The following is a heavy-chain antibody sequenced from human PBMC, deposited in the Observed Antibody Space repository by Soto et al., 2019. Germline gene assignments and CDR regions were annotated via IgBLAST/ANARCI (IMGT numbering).Heavy chain of an antibody. J-gene: IGHJ6*02. V-gene: IGHV1-69*13. CDR2: IIPIFGTA. CDR3: ARGLVVVVPAANYYYYYGMDV. D-gene: IGHD2-2*01. Sequence: ASVKVSCKASGGTFSSYAISWVRQAPGQGLEWMGGIIPIFGTANYAQKFQGRVTITADESTSTAYMELSSLRSEDTAVYYCARGLVVVVPAANYYYYYGMDVWGQGTTVTVSS. CDR1: GGTFSSYA.